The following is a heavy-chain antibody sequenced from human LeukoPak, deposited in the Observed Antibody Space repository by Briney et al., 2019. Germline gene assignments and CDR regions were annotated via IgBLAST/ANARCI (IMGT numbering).Heavy chain of an antibody. J-gene: IGHJ1*01. Sequence: QTGGSLRLSCAASGFTFSSYSMNWVRQAPGKGLEWVSYISSSNSTIYYADSVKGRFTISRDNAKNSLYLQMNSLRAEDTAVYYCASGGTDYYDPSEAEYFQHWGQGTLVTVSS. CDR1: GFTFSSYS. V-gene: IGHV3-48*04. D-gene: IGHD3-22*01. CDR2: ISSSNSTI. CDR3: ASGGTDYYDPSEAEYFQH.